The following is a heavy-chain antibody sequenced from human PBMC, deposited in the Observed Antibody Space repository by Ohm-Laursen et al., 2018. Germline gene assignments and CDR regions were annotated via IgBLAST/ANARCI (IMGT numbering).Heavy chain of an antibody. CDR3: ARRRFSCTNGVCPYYFDN. CDR2: INQDGSDR. D-gene: IGHD2-8*01. Sequence: GSLRLSCTASEFTFRSYWMSWVRQAPGKGLEWVANINQDGSDRYYLDSVKGRFTISRDNANNSLYLQMKSLRLEDTAVYYCARRRFSCTNGVCPYYFDNWGQGTLVTVSS. CDR1: EFTFRSYW. J-gene: IGHJ4*02. V-gene: IGHV3-7*01.